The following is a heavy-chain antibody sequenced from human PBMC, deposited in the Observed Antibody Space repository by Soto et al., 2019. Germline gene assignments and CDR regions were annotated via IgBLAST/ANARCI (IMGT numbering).Heavy chain of an antibody. V-gene: IGHV6-1*01. Sequence: SQTLSLTCAISGDSVSSNSAAWNWIRQSPSRGLEWLGRTYYRSKWYNDYAVSVKSRITINPDTSKNQLSLQLNSVTPEDTAVYYCARDIQQLVAQNYYYGMDVWGQGTTVTV. J-gene: IGHJ6*02. CDR2: TYYRSKWYN. D-gene: IGHD6-13*01. CDR1: GDSVSSNSAA. CDR3: ARDIQQLVAQNYYYGMDV.